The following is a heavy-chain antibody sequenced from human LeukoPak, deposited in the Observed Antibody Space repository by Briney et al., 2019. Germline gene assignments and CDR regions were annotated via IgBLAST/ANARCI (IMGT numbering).Heavy chain of an antibody. D-gene: IGHD3-10*01. Sequence: WASVKVSCKASGYTFTSYDISWVRQATGQGLEWMGWMNPNSGNAGYAQRFQGSVTMTRNNSISTAYMELTSLRSEDTAVYYCGRPLQRGSWTQRALDYWGQGTLVTVSS. V-gene: IGHV1-8*01. J-gene: IGHJ4*02. CDR3: GRPLQRGSWTQRALDY. CDR1: GYTFTSYD. CDR2: MNPNSGNA.